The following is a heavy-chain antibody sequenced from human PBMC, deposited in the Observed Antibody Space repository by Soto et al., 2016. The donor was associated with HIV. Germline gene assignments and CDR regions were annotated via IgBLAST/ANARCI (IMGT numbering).Heavy chain of an antibody. Sequence: QVKLVQSGAEMKKPGSSVKLSCKASGGSFSRSALSWVRQVPGQGLEWMGGVIPLLAIANYAHKFQDRVSITADTPTTTTYMDMSGLTSNDTAVYYCATGYYYESSVGGYLYHMDDWGEGTTVIVSS. CDR1: GGSFSRSA. J-gene: IGHJ6*03. V-gene: IGHV1-69*10. CDR2: VIPLLAIA. CDR3: ATGYYYESSVGGYLYHMDD. D-gene: IGHD3-22*01.